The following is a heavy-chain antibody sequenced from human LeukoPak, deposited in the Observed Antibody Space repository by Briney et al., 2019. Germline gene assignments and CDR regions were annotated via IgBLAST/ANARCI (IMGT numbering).Heavy chain of an antibody. V-gene: IGHV3-23*01. CDR1: GFTFSTYA. Sequence: GGSLRLSCTASGFTFSTYAISWVRQAPGKGLEWVSGVSGSGDKTYYADSVKGRFTVSRDSSKSTVYLQMNSLKTEDTAVYYCTSRSDETWIQLWGTDYWGQGTLVTVSS. D-gene: IGHD5-18*01. CDR3: TSRSDETWIQLWGTDY. CDR2: VSGSGDKT. J-gene: IGHJ4*02.